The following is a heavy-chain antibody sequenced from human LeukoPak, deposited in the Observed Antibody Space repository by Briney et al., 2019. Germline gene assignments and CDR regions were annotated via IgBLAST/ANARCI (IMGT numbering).Heavy chain of an antibody. J-gene: IGHJ4*02. CDR2: ISGSGGST. CDR1: GFTFSSYA. V-gene: IGHV3-23*01. Sequence: TGGSLRLSCAASGFTFSSYAMSWVRQAPGKGLECLSAISGSGGSTHYADSVKGRFTISRDNSKNTLYLQMNSLSAEDTAVYYCAKGDSGGSCYSPCYYWGQGTLVTVSS. CDR3: AKGDSGGSCYSPCYY. D-gene: IGHD2-15*01.